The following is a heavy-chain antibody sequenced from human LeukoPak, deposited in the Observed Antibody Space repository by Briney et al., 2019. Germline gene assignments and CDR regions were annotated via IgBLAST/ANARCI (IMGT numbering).Heavy chain of an antibody. CDR2: INPDSGGT. Sequence: ASVKVSCKASGYTFTGYYMHWVRQAPGQGLEWMGWINPDSGGTKYAQKFQGRVTMTRDTSISTAYMELSSLRSEDTAVYYCATTSGWATTPYYYYYYYMDVWGKGTTVTVSS. CDR3: ATTSGWATTPYYYYYYYMDV. J-gene: IGHJ6*03. CDR1: GYTFTGYY. D-gene: IGHD6-19*01. V-gene: IGHV1-2*02.